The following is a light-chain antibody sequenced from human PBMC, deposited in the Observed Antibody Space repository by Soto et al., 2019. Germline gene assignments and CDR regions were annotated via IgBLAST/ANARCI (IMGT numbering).Light chain of an antibody. Sequence: EMVLTQSPGTLSLSPGEGATLSCRASQSVSSNYLAWYQQKPGQAPRLLIFGASNRASDIPDRFSGSGSGTDFTLTISRLEPEDFAVYYCQQYGSSPPYTFGQGTKLEIK. CDR2: GAS. V-gene: IGKV3-20*01. CDR1: QSVSSNY. J-gene: IGKJ2*01. CDR3: QQYGSSPPYT.